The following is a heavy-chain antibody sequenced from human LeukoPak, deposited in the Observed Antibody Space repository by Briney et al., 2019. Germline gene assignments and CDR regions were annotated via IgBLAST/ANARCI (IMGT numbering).Heavy chain of an antibody. D-gene: IGHD5-24*01. CDR3: VRGGDGYNTDY. Sequence: PSETLSLTCTVSGGSISSYYWSWIRQPPGKGLEWIGYIYYSGSTNYNPSLKSRVTISVDTSKNQCSLKLSSVTAADTAVYYCVRGGDGYNTDYWGQGTLVTVSS. CDR2: IYYSGST. CDR1: GGSISSYY. V-gene: IGHV4-59*01. J-gene: IGHJ4*02.